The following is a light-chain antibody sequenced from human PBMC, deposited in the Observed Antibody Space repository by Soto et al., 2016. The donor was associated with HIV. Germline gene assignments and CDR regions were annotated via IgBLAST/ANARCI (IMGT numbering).Light chain of an antibody. J-gene: IGLJ3*02. CDR1: NIGSKS. V-gene: IGLV3-21*03. CDR3: QVWDSSSDHLWV. CDR2: DDS. Sequence: SYVLTQPPSVSVAPGKTARITCGGNNIGSKSVHWYQQKPGQAPVLVLYDDSDRPSGIPERFSGSDSGNTATLTISRVEVGDEADYYCQVWDSSSDHLWVFGGGTKLTVL.